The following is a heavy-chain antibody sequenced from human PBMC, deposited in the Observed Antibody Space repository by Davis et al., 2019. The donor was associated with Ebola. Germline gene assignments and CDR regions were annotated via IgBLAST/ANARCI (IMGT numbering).Heavy chain of an antibody. D-gene: IGHD1-1*01. CDR2: IKSKISGGTI. J-gene: IGHJ3*02. Sequence: GESLKISCAASGFTFSSYGMHWVRQAPGKGLEWVGRIKSKISGGTINYAAPVKGRFTISRDDSKNTLYLQMNSLKTEDTAMYYCMSRGLVSATDEAFDIWGQGTVVTVSS. CDR3: MSRGLVSATDEAFDI. CDR1: GFTFSSYG. V-gene: IGHV3-15*05.